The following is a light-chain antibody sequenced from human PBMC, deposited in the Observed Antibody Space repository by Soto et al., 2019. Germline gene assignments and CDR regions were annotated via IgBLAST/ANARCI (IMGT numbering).Light chain of an antibody. CDR2: GSF. J-gene: IGKJ1*01. Sequence: EIVMTQSPGTLSLSPGESATLSCRASHSITSDLAWYQHRPGQGPRLLIYGSFRRAPGIPARFRGSGSGTEFTLTISSLQSEDFAVYYCQQYNKWWTFGQGTKVDIK. CDR1: HSITSD. CDR3: QQYNKWWT. V-gene: IGKV3-15*01.